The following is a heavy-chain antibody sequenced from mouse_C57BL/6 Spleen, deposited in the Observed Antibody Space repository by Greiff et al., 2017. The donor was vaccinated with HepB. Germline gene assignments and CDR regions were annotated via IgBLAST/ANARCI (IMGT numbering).Heavy chain of an antibody. D-gene: IGHD1-1*01. V-gene: IGHV5-17*01. J-gene: IGHJ2*01. CDR1: GFTFSDYG. CDR2: ISSGSSTI. CDR3: ARGDYYGSSPLFDY. Sequence: EVKLVESGGGLVKPGGSLKLSCAASGFTFSDYGMHWVRQAPEKGLEWVAYISSGSSTIYYADTVKGRFTISRDNAKNTLFLQMTSLRSEDTAMYYCARGDYYGSSPLFDYWGQGTTLTVSS.